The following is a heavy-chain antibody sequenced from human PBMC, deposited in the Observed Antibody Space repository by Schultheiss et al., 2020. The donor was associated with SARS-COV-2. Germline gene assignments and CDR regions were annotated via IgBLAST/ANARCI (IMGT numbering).Heavy chain of an antibody. D-gene: IGHD2-21*02. Sequence: GGSLRLSCAASGFTFSSYDMHWVRQAPGKGLEWVAVISYDGSNKYYADSVKGRFTISRDNSKNSLYLQMYSLRAEDTALYYCAKDIGDQDHDAFDIGGQGTMVTVSS. CDR1: GFTFSSYD. CDR3: AKDIGDQDHDAFDI. J-gene: IGHJ3*02. CDR2: ISYDGSNK. V-gene: IGHV3-30*01.